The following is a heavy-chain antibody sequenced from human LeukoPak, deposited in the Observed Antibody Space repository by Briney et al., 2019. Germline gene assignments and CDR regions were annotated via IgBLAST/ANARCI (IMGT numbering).Heavy chain of an antibody. Sequence: ASVKVSCKASGYIFTGYYMHWGRQAPGQGLEWMGWINPNSGGTNYAHKFQGRVTMTRDTSISTAYMELSRLRSDDTAVYYCARDRPPQLVRPFDYWGQGTLVTVSS. D-gene: IGHD6-13*01. V-gene: IGHV1-2*07. CDR2: INPNSGGT. J-gene: IGHJ4*02. CDR1: GYIFTGYY. CDR3: ARDRPPQLVRPFDY.